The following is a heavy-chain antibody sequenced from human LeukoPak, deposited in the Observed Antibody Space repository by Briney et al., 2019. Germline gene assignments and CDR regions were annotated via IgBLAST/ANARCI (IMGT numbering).Heavy chain of an antibody. J-gene: IGHJ4*02. CDR1: GFTVSSNY. CDR2: IYSGGST. CDR3: ARDTATMVDY. D-gene: IGHD3-10*01. Sequence: GGSLRLSCAASGFTVSSNYMSWVRQAPGRGLEWVSVIYSGGSTYYADSVKGRFTISRDNSKNTLFLQMNSLRAGDTAVYYCARDTATMVDYWGQGTLVTVSS. V-gene: IGHV3-66*01.